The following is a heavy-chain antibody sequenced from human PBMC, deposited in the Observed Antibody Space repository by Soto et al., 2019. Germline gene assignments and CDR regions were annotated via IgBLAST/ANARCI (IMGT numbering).Heavy chain of an antibody. CDR2: IFSNDEK. D-gene: IGHD6-19*01. CDR3: ARILSGKSMAGGYFFLAF. CDR1: GFSLSNGKVG. V-gene: IGHV2-26*01. Sequence: SGPTLVNPTETLTLTCTVSGFSLSNGKVGVSWIRQPPGKALEWLAHIFSNDEKSYRTSLKSRLTISEDTSKSQVVLTMTNVDPVDTATYYCARILSGKSMAGGYFFLAFWGNGTTVPGFS. J-gene: IGHJ6*04.